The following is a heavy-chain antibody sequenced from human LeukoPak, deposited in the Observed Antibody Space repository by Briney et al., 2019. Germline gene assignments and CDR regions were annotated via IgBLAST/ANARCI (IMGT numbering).Heavy chain of an antibody. V-gene: IGHV3-23*01. CDR3: AYYYDSSGFLADY. Sequence: GGSLRLSCAASGFTFSSYAMSWVRQAPGKGLEWVSTISGSGGSTYYADSVKGRFTISRDNAKNSLYLQMNSLRAEDTAVYYCAYYYDSSGFLADYWGQGTLVTVSS. CDR2: ISGSGGST. J-gene: IGHJ4*02. CDR1: GFTFSSYA. D-gene: IGHD3-22*01.